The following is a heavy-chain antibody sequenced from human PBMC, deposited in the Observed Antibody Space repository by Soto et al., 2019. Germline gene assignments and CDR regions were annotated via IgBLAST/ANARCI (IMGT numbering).Heavy chain of an antibody. D-gene: IGHD3-16*01. V-gene: IGHV4-59*01. CDR2: GYHSVSI. J-gene: IGHJ2*01. CDR1: GGSITDYY. Sequence: ASETLSLTCTVSGGSITDYYWSWIRQPPGKALEWIGYGYHSVSIHYNPSLKTRVTISVDTSENQFSLRLSSVTAADTAVYYCARDVEGFGAYWYFDLWGRGTLVTVSS. CDR3: ARDVEGFGAYWYFDL.